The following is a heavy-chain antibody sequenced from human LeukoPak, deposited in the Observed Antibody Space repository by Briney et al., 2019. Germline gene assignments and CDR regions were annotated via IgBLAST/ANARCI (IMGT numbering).Heavy chain of an antibody. CDR3: AREACSSTSCYTGFDY. V-gene: IGHV4-61*02. Sequence: PSQTLSLTCTVSGGSISSGSYYWSWIRQPAGKGLEWIGRIYTSGSTNYNPSLKSRVTISVDTSKNQFSLKLSSVTAADTAVYYCAREACSSTSCYTGFDYWGQGTLVTVSS. CDR1: GGSISSGSYY. CDR2: IYTSGST. J-gene: IGHJ4*02. D-gene: IGHD2-2*02.